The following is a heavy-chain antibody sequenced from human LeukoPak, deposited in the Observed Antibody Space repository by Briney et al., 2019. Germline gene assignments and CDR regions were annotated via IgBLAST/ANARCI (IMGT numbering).Heavy chain of an antibody. CDR3: ASLKGSMAHNWFDP. Sequence: GGSLRLSCAASGFTVSSNYMSWVRQAPGKGLEWVSAISGSGGSTCYADSVKGRFTISRDNSKNTLYLQMNSLRAEDTAVYYCASLKGSMAHNWFDPWGQGTLVTVSS. CDR1: GFTVSSNY. J-gene: IGHJ5*02. V-gene: IGHV3-23*01. CDR2: ISGSGGST. D-gene: IGHD2-8*01.